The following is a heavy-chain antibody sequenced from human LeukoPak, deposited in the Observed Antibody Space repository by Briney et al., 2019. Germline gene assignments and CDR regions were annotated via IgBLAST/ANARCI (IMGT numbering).Heavy chain of an antibody. CDR1: GGSISSGDYY. CDR2: IYYSGST. D-gene: IGHD3-3*01. CDR3: ARDLIRDFWSGYYGNY. J-gene: IGHJ4*02. Sequence: PSETLSLTCTVSGGSISSGDYYWSWIRQPPGKGLEWIGYIYYSGSTYYNPSLKSRVTISVDTSKNQLSLKLSSVTAADTAAYYCARDLIRDFWSGYYGNYWGQGTLVTVSS. V-gene: IGHV4-30-4*08.